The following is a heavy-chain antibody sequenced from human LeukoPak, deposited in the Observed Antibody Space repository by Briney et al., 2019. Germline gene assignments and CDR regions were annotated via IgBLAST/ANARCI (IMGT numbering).Heavy chain of an antibody. CDR1: GFTFSSYS. CDR3: ARDGWFGDYNWFDP. CDR2: ISSASNTI. Sequence: GGSLRLSCAASGFTFSSYSMNWVRQAPGKGLEWVPYISSASNTIYYADSVKGRFTISRDNAKNSLYLQMNSLRAEGTAMYYCARDGWFGDYNWFDPWGQGTLVTVSS. D-gene: IGHD3-10*01. J-gene: IGHJ5*02. V-gene: IGHV3-48*01.